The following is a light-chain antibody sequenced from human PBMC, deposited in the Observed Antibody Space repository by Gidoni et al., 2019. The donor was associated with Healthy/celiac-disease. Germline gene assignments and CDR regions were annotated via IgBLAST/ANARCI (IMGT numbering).Light chain of an antibody. CDR1: SSDVGGYNY. V-gene: IGLV2-11*01. J-gene: IGLJ1*01. CDR3: CSYAGSYV. Sequence: QSALTQPRSVSGSPGQYVTISCTGTSSDVGGYNYVPWYQQHPGKAPKLMIYDVSTRPSGVPDRFAGSKSGITASLTISGLQAEDEADYYCCSYAGSYVFGTGTKVTVL. CDR2: DVS.